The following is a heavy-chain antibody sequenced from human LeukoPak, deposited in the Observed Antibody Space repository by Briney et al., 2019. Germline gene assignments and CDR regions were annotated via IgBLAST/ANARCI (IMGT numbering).Heavy chain of an antibody. Sequence: PSETLSLTCTVSGGSISSSDYYWGWIRQPPGKGLEWIGSIYYSVTTYYNPSLKSRVTISVDTSKNQFSLKLSSVTAADTAVYYCARDGYYGSDLDIWGQGTMVTVSS. CDR3: ARDGYYGSDLDI. CDR2: IYYSVTT. D-gene: IGHD3-10*01. V-gene: IGHV4-39*07. CDR1: GGSISSSDYY. J-gene: IGHJ3*02.